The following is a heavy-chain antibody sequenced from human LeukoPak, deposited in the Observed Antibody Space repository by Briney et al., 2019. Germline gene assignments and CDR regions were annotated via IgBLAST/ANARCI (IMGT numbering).Heavy chain of an antibody. V-gene: IGHV3-7*01. CDR3: TRGRYGGYLDY. CDR1: GFTFSPYW. D-gene: IGHD5-12*01. CDR2: IKGDGSET. Sequence: GGSLRLFCAVSGFTFSPYWMTWVRQPPGRGLEWVANIKGDGSETYYVDSVKGRFTISRDNAKNSLYLQMNSLSAEDTAVYYCTRGRYGGYLDYWGQGALVTVSS. J-gene: IGHJ4*02.